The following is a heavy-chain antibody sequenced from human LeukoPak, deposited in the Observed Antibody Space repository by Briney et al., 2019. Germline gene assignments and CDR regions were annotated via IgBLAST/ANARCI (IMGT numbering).Heavy chain of an antibody. J-gene: IGHJ4*02. D-gene: IGHD6-19*01. V-gene: IGHV3-9*01. CDR1: GFTFDDFA. CDR3: ARDLSYSSGWYHY. CDR2: ISWNSGSI. Sequence: GRSLRLSCAASGFTFDDFAMHWVRQVPGKGLEWVSGISWNSGSIGYADSVKGRFTISRDNAKNSLYLQMNSLRAEDTAVYYCARDLSYSSGWYHYWGQGTLVTVSS.